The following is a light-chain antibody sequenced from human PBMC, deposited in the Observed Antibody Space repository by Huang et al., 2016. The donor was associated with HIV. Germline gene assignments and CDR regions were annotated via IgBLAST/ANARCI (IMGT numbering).Light chain of an antibody. J-gene: IGKJ4*01. CDR3: QQYNNWPPLT. Sequence: EVVMTQSPNTLSVSPGERATLSCRASQSISSNLAWYQQKPGHAPRLLIYRASARAAGVPARFSGSGSGTEFTLTISSLQSEDFAIYYCQQYNNWPPLTFGGGTKVEI. CDR1: QSISSN. V-gene: IGKV3-15*01. CDR2: RAS.